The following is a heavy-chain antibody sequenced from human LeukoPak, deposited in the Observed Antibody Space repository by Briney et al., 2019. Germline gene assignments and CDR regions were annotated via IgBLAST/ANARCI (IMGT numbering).Heavy chain of an antibody. V-gene: IGHV4-59*08. CDR3: ARQSALYSSTWYGIDY. CDR2: INYSGTT. D-gene: IGHD6-13*01. Sequence: SETLSLTCTVSGGSISSYYWSWIRQPPGKGLEWIGYINYSGTTNYNPSLKSRVTISADTSKNQFSLKLSSVTAADTAVYYCARQSALYSSTWYGIDYWGQGTLVTVSS. CDR1: GGSISSYY. J-gene: IGHJ4*02.